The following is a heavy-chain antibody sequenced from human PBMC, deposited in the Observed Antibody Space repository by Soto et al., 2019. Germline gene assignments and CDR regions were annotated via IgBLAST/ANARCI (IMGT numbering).Heavy chain of an antibody. D-gene: IGHD3-9*01. Sequence: ASVKVSCKASGYTFTSYCISWVRQAPGQGLEWMGWISAYNGNTNYAQKLQGRVTMTTDTSTSTAYMELRSLRSDDTAVYYCARGEEPLRYFDWLPYYYYGMDVWGQGTTVTVSS. V-gene: IGHV1-18*01. J-gene: IGHJ6*02. CDR2: ISAYNGNT. CDR3: ARGEEPLRYFDWLPYYYYGMDV. CDR1: GYTFTSYC.